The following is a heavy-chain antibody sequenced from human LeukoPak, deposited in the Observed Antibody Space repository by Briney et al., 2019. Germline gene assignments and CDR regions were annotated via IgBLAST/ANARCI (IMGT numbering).Heavy chain of an antibody. CDR2: IYHSGST. V-gene: IGHV4-30-2*01. J-gene: IGHJ4*02. D-gene: IGHD2-8*01. CDR1: GGSISSGGYS. CDR3: SRENGAFSPFGY. Sequence: SETLSLTCAVSGGSISSGGYSWSWIRQPPGKGLEWIGYIYHSGSTYYNPSLKSRVTISVDRSKSQFSLNLTSVTAADTAVYYCSRENGAFSPFGYWGQGTLVTVPS.